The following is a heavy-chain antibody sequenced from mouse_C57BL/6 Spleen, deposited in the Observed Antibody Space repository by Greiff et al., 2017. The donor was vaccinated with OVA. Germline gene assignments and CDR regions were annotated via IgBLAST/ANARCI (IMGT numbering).Heavy chain of an antibody. V-gene: IGHV1-9*01. CDR1: GYTFTGYW. CDR2: ILPGSGRT. D-gene: IGHD1-1*01. Sequence: QVQLQQSGAELMKPGASVKLSCKATGYTFTGYWIEWVKQRPGHGLEWIGEILPGSGRTNYNEKFKGKATFTADTSSNQDYMQLNSLTTEDSAIDYCAGPSTTVPYYLDDWGQGTTLTVSS. J-gene: IGHJ2*01. CDR3: AGPSTTVPYYLDD.